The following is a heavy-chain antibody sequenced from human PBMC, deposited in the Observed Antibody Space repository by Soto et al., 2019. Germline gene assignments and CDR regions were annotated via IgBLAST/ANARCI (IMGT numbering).Heavy chain of an antibody. CDR1: GYTFNTYY. CDR2: IYPGDSDT. D-gene: IGHD1-7*01. J-gene: IGHJ4*02. Sequence: PGEALKISCKGSGYTFNTYYIAWVRQTPGKGLEWMGIIYPGDSDTTYSPSFQGQVTISADKSLNTAYLQWTSLTASDTAMYYCASNYDGEKGTIYAHCGQGTPV. V-gene: IGHV5-51*01. CDR3: ASNYDGEKGTIYAH.